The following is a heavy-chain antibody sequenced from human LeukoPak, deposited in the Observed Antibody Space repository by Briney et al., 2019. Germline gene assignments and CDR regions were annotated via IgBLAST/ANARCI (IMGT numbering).Heavy chain of an antibody. J-gene: IGHJ5*02. Sequence: GGSLRLSCAASGFTFSDYYMSWIRQAPGKGLEWVSYISLSSSYTNYADSVKGRFTISRDNAKNSLYLQMNSLRAEDTAVYYCARHGPWDYGGNSGEWFDPWGQGTLVTVSS. D-gene: IGHD4-23*01. CDR3: ARHGPWDYGGNSGEWFDP. CDR2: ISLSSSYT. CDR1: GFTFSDYY. V-gene: IGHV3-11*06.